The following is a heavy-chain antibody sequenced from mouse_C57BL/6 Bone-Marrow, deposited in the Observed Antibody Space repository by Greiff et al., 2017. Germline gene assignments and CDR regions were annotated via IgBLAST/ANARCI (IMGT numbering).Heavy chain of an antibody. Sequence: QVQLQQPGAELVRPGSSVKLSCKASGYTFTSYWMDWVKQRPGQGLEWIGNIYPSDSETHYNQKFKDKATLTVDKSSSTAYMQLSNLTSEDSAVYYYARSAGTDYGGQGTTLTVSA. CDR1: GYTFTSYW. D-gene: IGHD4-1*01. V-gene: IGHV1-61*01. CDR2: IYPSDSET. J-gene: IGHJ2*01. CDR3: ARSAGTDY.